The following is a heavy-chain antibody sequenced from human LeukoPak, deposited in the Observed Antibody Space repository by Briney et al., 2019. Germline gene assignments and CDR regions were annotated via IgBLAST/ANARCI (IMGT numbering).Heavy chain of an antibody. CDR2: ISSGSTGSTSI. J-gene: IGHJ4*02. D-gene: IGHD6-19*01. Sequence: GGSLRLSCTASGFIFSWYRMTWVRQAPGKGLEWVSSISSGSTGSTSIYYADKVKGRFTISRDNAKNALYLQMNSLRVEDTAVYYCATLIAVPDYWGQGTLVTVSS. CDR3: ATLIAVPDY. CDR1: GFIFSWYR. V-gene: IGHV3-21*01.